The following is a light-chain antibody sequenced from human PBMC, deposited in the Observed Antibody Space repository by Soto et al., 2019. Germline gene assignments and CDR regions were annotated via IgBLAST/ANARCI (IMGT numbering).Light chain of an antibody. CDR1: QSISGY. CDR2: DDS. V-gene: IGKV3-11*01. J-gene: IGKJ5*01. CDR3: QQRYNWPIT. Sequence: EFVLSPSLATRAFSPWEGCTLSCRASQSISGYIGWYQQKPGQAPRLLIYDDSNRATGIPARFSGSGSGTDFTLTISSLEPEDFSVYYCQQRYNWPITFGQGTRLEIK.